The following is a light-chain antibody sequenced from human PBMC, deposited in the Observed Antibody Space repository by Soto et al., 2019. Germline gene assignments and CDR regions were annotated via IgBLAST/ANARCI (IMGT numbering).Light chain of an antibody. V-gene: IGLV2-14*01. CDR3: GSYASGGAYV. CDR1: SSDVGGYNA. Sequence: QSALTQPASVSGSRGQSITISCTGTSSDVGGYNAVSWYQQHPGKAPKLMIYDVSNRPSGASDRFSGSKSGNTASLTISGLQAEDEADYYCGSYASGGAYVFGTGTQLTVL. J-gene: IGLJ1*01. CDR2: DVS.